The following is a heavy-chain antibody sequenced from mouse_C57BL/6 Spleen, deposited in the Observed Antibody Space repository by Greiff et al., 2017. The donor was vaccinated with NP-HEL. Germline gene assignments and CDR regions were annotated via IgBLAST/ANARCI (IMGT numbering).Heavy chain of an antibody. CDR1: GYTFTDYY. Sequence: QVQLQQSGAELVRPGASVKLSCKASGYTFTDYYINWVKQRPGQGLEWIARIYPGSGNTYYNEKFKGKATLTAEKSSSTAYMQLSSLTSEDSAVYFCARDYGSSPLAYWGQGTLVTVSA. V-gene: IGHV1-76*01. CDR2: IYPGSGNT. D-gene: IGHD1-1*01. CDR3: ARDYGSSPLAY. J-gene: IGHJ3*01.